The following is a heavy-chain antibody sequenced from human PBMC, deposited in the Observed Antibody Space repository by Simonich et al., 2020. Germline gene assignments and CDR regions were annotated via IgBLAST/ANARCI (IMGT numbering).Heavy chain of an antibody. CDR3: ARCGLVNYDILTGYHNWFDP. D-gene: IGHD3-9*01. Sequence: QVQLQQWGAGLLKPSETLSLTCAVYGGSFSGYYWSWIRQPPGKGLEWIGKINDRGSTNTHPPLKSQVTISVDTSMNQFSRKLSSVTAAHTAVYYCARCGLVNYDILTGYHNWFDPWGQGTLVTVSS. J-gene: IGHJ5*02. CDR1: GGSFSGYY. CDR2: INDRGST. V-gene: IGHV4-34*01.